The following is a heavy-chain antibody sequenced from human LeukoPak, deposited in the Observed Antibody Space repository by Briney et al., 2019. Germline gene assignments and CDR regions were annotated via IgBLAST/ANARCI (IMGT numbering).Heavy chain of an antibody. V-gene: IGHV1-24*01. D-gene: IGHD3-9*01. CDR1: GYTLTELS. CDR2: FDPEDGET. J-gene: IGHJ4*02. Sequence: GASVKVSCKVSGYTLTELSMHWVRQAPGKGLEWMGGFDPEDGETIYAQKFQGRVTMTEDTSTDTAYMELSSLRSEDTAVYYCATVPRRFDWLLTYLDYWGQGTLVTVSS. CDR3: ATVPRRFDWLLTYLDY.